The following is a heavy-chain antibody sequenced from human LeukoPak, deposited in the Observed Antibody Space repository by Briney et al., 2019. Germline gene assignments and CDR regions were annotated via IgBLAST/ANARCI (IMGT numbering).Heavy chain of an antibody. CDR1: GYTFTSYG. Sequence: GASVKVSCKASGYTFTSYGISWVRQAPGQGLEWMGWISAYNGNTNYAQKFQGRVTMTRDTSTSTVYMELSSLRSEDTAVYYCAGTRLDYFDYWGQGTLVTVSS. CDR3: AGTRLDYFDY. V-gene: IGHV1-18*01. J-gene: IGHJ4*02. CDR2: ISAYNGNT. D-gene: IGHD6-19*01.